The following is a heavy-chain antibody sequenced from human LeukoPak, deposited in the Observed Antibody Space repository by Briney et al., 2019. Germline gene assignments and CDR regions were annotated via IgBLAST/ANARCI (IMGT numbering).Heavy chain of an antibody. CDR1: GFTFGDHA. D-gene: IGHD3-10*01. CDR2: IRSKAYGGTT. CDR3: TYPSISNYPSSWFDP. V-gene: IGHV3-49*04. Sequence: QPGGSLRLSCTASGFTFGDHAMSWVRQAPGKGLEWVGYIRSKAYGGTTNYAASVKGRFTISRDDSKSIAYLQMNSLQTEDTAVYYCTYPSISNYPSSWFDPWGQGTLVTVSS. J-gene: IGHJ5*02.